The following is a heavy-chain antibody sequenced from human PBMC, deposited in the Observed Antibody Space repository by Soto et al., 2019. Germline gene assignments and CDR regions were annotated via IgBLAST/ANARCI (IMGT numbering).Heavy chain of an antibody. CDR3: ARTVRRGAACPKPLDYYYGMDV. V-gene: IGHV3-30-3*01. CDR2: ISYDGSNK. CDR1: GFTFSSYA. Sequence: GGSLRLSCAASGFTFSSYAMHWVRQAPGKGLEWVAVISYDGSNKYYADSVKGRFTISRDNSKNTLYLQMNSLRAEDTAVYYCARTVRRGAACPKPLDYYYGMDVWGQGTTVTVSS. J-gene: IGHJ6*02. D-gene: IGHD3-10*01.